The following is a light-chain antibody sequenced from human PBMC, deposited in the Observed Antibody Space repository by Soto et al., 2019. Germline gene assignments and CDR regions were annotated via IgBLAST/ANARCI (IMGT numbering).Light chain of an antibody. V-gene: IGLV2-8*01. CDR3: SSYAGSQDFVV. Sequence: QSALTQPPSASGSPGQSVTISCTGTSSDVGGYNYVSWYQQHPGKAPKLMIYEVTKRPSGVPDRFSGSKSGNTASLTVSGLQAEDEADYYCSSYAGSQDFVVFGGGTKLTVL. CDR2: EVT. J-gene: IGLJ2*01. CDR1: SSDVGGYNY.